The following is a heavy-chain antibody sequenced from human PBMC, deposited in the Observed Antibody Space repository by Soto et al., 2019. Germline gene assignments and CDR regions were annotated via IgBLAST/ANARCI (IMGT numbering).Heavy chain of an antibody. CDR2: INHSGST. CDR3: ARGHTSTGAVTAAGRDAFDI. D-gene: IGHD2-21*02. V-gene: IGHV4-34*01. J-gene: IGHJ3*02. CDR1: GGSFSGYY. Sequence: SETLSLTCAVYGGSFSGYYWSWIRQPPGKGLEWIGEINHSGSTNYNPSLKSRVTISVDTSKNQFSLKLSSVTAADTAVYYCARGHTSTGAVTAAGRDAFDIWGQGTMVTVSS.